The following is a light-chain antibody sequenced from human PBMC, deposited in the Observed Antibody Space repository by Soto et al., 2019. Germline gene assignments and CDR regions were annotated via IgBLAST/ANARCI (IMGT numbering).Light chain of an antibody. CDR1: NLGQKY. CDR3: QVWDTNTYV. J-gene: IGLJ1*01. V-gene: IGLV3-1*01. Sequence: SYELSQPTSVSVSPGQTATIICSGDNLGQKYASWYQMRPGQSPVLVIYQDHNRPSGIPERFSGSKSGNTATLTISGTQAMDEADYYCQVWDTNTYVFGLGTKVTVL. CDR2: QDH.